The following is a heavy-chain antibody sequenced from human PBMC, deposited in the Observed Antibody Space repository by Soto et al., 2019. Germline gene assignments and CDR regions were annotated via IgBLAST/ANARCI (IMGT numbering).Heavy chain of an antibody. J-gene: IGHJ4*02. CDR3: ARDADPTSASSTEVPFDY. V-gene: IGHV1-46*04. CDR2: IHPSGGST. Sequence: QVQLVQSGAEVKKPGASVKVSCTASGYTFTNYYIHWVRQAPGQGLEWMGIIHPSGGSTSYAQKLQGRVSMDRDTSTRTVYMGLSSLRSEDRAVYYCARDADPTSASSTEVPFDYWGQGTLVTVSS. CDR1: GYTFTNYY. D-gene: IGHD2-2*01.